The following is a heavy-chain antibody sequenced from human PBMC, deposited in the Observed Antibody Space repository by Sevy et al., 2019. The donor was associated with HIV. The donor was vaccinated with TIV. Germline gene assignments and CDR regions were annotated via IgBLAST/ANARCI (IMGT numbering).Heavy chain of an antibody. CDR3: ASRVQRGYYFDY. V-gene: IGHV4-4*07. CDR2: IYDSGSA. J-gene: IGHJ4*02. CDR1: GDSISNYY. D-gene: IGHD1-1*01. Sequence: SETLSLTCTVSGDSISNYYWSWIRQPAGKGLEWIGRIYDSGSATYNPSLESRVTMSVDTSKNQFSLKLSSVTAADTAVYYCASRVQRGYYFDYWGQGTLVTVSS.